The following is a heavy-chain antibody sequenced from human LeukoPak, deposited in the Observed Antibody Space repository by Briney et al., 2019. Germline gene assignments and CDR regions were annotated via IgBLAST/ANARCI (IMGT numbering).Heavy chain of an antibody. Sequence: HGASLKISCKGSGSSFTSYWIGWVRQMPGKGLEWMGIIYPGDSDTRYSPSFQGQVTISADKSISTAYLQWSSLKASDTAMYYCARGMAVAGINYFDYWGQGTLVTVSS. CDR2: IYPGDSDT. CDR3: ARGMAVAGINYFDY. V-gene: IGHV5-51*01. D-gene: IGHD6-19*01. J-gene: IGHJ4*02. CDR1: GSSFTSYW.